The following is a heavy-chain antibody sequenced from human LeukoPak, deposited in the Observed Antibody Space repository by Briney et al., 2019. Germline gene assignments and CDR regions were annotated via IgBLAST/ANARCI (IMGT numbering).Heavy chain of an antibody. CDR2: ISGDGGST. J-gene: IGHJ6*03. CDR1: GFSFDDYA. V-gene: IGHV3-43*02. D-gene: IGHD1-26*01. Sequence: PGGSLRLSCAASGFSFDDYAMHWVRQAPGKGLEWVYLISGDGGSTYYADSVKGRFTISRDNSKNSLYLQMNSLRTEDTALYYCATQTRSGSYYFYYYYMDVWGKGTTVTVSS. CDR3: ATQTRSGSYYFYYYYMDV.